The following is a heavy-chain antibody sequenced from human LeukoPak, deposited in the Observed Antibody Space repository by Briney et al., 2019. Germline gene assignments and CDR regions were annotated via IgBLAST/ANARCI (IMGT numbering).Heavy chain of an antibody. J-gene: IGHJ4*02. Sequence: GGSLRLSCAASGFTFDDYAMHWVRQAPGKGLEWVSLISGDGGSTYYADSVKGRFTISRDNSKNTLYLQMNSLRAEDTAVYYCAKGSATMVRGVIDYWGQGTLVTVSS. CDR1: GFTFDDYA. CDR3: AKGSATMVRGVIDY. V-gene: IGHV3-43*02. CDR2: ISGDGGST. D-gene: IGHD3-10*01.